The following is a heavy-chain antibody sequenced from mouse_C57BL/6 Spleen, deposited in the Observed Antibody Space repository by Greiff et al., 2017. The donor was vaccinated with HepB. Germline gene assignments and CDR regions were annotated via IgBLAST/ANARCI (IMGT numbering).Heavy chain of an antibody. Sequence: EVQLQQSGAELVRPGASVKLSCTASGFNIKDDYMHWVKQRPEQGLEWIGWIDPENGDTEYASKFQGKATITADTSSNTAYLQLSSLTSEDTAVYYCTTFITTVVAPSAYWGQGTLVTVSA. CDR2: IDPENGDT. V-gene: IGHV14-4*01. CDR1: GFNIKDDY. J-gene: IGHJ3*01. D-gene: IGHD1-1*01. CDR3: TTFITTVVAPSAY.